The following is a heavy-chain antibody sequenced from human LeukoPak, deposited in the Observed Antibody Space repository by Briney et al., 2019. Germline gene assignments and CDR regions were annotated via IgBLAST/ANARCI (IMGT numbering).Heavy chain of an antibody. D-gene: IGHD3-10*01. Sequence: GGSLRLSCAASGFTFSSYGMHWVRQAPGKGLEWVAFIRYDGSNKYCADSVKGRFTISRDNSKNTLYLQMNSLRADDTAVYYCAKDDIWFGELLYPDYWGQGTLVTVSS. J-gene: IGHJ4*02. CDR1: GFTFSSYG. CDR2: IRYDGSNK. V-gene: IGHV3-30*02. CDR3: AKDDIWFGELLYPDY.